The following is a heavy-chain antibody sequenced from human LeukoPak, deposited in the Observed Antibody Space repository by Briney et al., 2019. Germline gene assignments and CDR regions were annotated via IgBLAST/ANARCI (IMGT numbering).Heavy chain of an antibody. CDR1: GYAFTGYY. CDR3: ARDPGPGYSSGWYRGKNNWFDP. J-gene: IGHJ5*02. CDR2: INPNSGGT. V-gene: IGHV1-2*02. Sequence: ASVKVSCKASGYAFTGYYMHWVRQAPGQGLEWMGWINPNSGGTNYAQKFQGRVTMTRDTSISTAYMELSRLRSDDTAVYYCARDPGPGYSSGWYRGKNNWFDPWGQGTLVTVSS. D-gene: IGHD6-19*01.